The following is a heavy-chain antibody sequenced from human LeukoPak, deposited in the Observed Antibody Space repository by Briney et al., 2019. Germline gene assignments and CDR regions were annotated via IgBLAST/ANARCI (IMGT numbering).Heavy chain of an antibody. J-gene: IGHJ4*02. Sequence: GGSLRLSCAASGFTFSTYSMNWVRQAPGKGLGWVSYISSSSTPVFYADSVKGRFTLSRDNAKNSVYLQMNSLRAEDTAVYYCAKQGYSTSWLYFDYWGPGTLLTVSS. CDR1: GFTFSTYS. D-gene: IGHD6-13*01. CDR3: AKQGYSTSWLYFDY. CDR2: ISSSSTPV. V-gene: IGHV3-48*01.